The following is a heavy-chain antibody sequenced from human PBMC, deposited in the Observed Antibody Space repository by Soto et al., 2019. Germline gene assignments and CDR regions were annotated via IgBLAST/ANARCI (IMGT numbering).Heavy chain of an antibody. J-gene: IGHJ6*02. D-gene: IGHD2-2*01. CDR1: GYTFTGYY. CDR3: ARERYQVISDGMDV. Sequence: QVQLVQSGADVKTPGASVRVSCKASGYTFTGYYVHWVREAPGQGLEWMGWINPETGGTSYAQKLQGRVTLSRDTSINTAYLQLSRLRFDDAAVYFCARERYQVISDGMDVWGQGTTVTDSS. V-gene: IGHV1-2*02. CDR2: INPETGGT.